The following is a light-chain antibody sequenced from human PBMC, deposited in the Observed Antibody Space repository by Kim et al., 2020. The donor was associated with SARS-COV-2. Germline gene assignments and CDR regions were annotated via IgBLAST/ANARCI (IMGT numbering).Light chain of an antibody. CDR3: QQYYGTPLT. V-gene: IGKV1-NL1*01. Sequence: IANSLAWYQQEPGKAPKLLLYAASTLESGVPSRFSGSGSGTDYTLTISSLQPEDFAGYYCQQYYGTPLTFGGGTKVDIK. J-gene: IGKJ4*01. CDR1: IANS. CDR2: AAS.